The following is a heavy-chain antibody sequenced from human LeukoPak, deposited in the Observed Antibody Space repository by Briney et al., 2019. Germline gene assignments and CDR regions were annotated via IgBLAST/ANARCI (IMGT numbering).Heavy chain of an antibody. Sequence: GGSLRLSCAASGFTVSTYNMNWVGQALGKGLEWVSSISSTSSYTYYADSVKGRFTISRDNAKNSLYLQMNSLRAEDTAVYYCARGDSGSYSRPFDYWGQGTLVTVSS. D-gene: IGHD1-26*01. J-gene: IGHJ4*02. CDR1: GFTVSTYN. CDR3: ARGDSGSYSRPFDY. V-gene: IGHV3-21*01. CDR2: ISSTSSYT.